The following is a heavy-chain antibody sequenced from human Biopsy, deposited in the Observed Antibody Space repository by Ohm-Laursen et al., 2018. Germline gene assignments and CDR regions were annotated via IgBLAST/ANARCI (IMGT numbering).Heavy chain of an antibody. CDR2: IIPIPNVA. CDR3: ARGEGSSWFDP. J-gene: IGHJ5*02. Sequence: ASVKVSCKASGDSFTSYAIGWVRQAPGQGLEWMGGIIPIPNVATYAQKFQGRITITADESTSTAYMELNSLTSDGTAVYFCARGEGSSWFDPWGHGTLVTVSS. CDR1: GDSFTSYA. V-gene: IGHV1-69*10. D-gene: IGHD1-26*01.